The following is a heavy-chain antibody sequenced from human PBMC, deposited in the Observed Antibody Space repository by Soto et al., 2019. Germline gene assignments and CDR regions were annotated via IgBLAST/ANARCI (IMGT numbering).Heavy chain of an antibody. CDR1: GGSINSAGYY. J-gene: IGHJ4*02. V-gene: IGHV4-31*03. D-gene: IGHD3-3*01. CDR2: IYYTGST. CDR3: ARVQKIFGIITVFDY. Sequence: SETLSLTCTVSGGSINSAGYYWSWLRQHPGQGLEWIGNIYYTGSTNYNPSLKSRVVISIDTSNNHFSLNLSSVTAADTAVYYCARVQKIFGIITVFDYWGQGNLVTVTS.